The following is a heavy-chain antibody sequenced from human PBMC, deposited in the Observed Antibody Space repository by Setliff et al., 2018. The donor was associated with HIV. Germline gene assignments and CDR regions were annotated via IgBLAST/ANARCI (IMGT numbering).Heavy chain of an antibody. J-gene: IGHJ4*02. CDR2: IYDSGST. V-gene: IGHV4-4*07. D-gene: IGHD4-17*01. CDR1: GGSISSYY. CDR3: ARDPPGYGDSNDY. Sequence: SETLSLTCTVSGGSISSYYWSWIRQPAGKGLQWIGRIYDSGSTKYNPSLKSRVTMSLDTSKNQFSLRLHSVTAADTAVYYCARDPPGYGDSNDYWGQGTLVTVSS.